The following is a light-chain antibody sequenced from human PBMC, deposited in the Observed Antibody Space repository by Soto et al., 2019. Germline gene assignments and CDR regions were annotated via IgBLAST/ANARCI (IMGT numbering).Light chain of an antibody. CDR3: ISFTSRHIYV. Sequence: HSALTQPASVSGSPGQSITISCTGTSSDVGSYNLVSWYQQHPGRAPKLIIYDVTNRPSGISNRFSGSKSGNTASLTISGLQTEDEADYYCISFTSRHIYVFGTGTKLTVL. V-gene: IGLV2-14*02. J-gene: IGLJ1*01. CDR2: DVT. CDR1: SSDVGSYNL.